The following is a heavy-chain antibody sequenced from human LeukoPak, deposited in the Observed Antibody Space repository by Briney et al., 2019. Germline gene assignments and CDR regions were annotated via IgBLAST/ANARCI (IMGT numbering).Heavy chain of an antibody. CDR3: ANNRGDGYNTFDC. V-gene: IGHV3-53*01. Sequence: PGGSLRLSCAASGFSVSNYYMTWVRQAPGKGLEWVSSTYTSDTTYYADSVKGRFTISRDSSKNTLYLQMNTLRAEDTAVYYCANNRGDGYNTFDCWGQGTLVTVSS. J-gene: IGHJ4*02. D-gene: IGHD5-24*01. CDR1: GFSVSNYY. CDR2: TYTSDTT.